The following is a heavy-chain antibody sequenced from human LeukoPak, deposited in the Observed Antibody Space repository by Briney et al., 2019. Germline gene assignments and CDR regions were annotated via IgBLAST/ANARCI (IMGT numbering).Heavy chain of an antibody. V-gene: IGHV1-8*01. J-gene: IGHJ5*02. CDR1: GYTFTSYD. CDR2: MNPNSGNT. Sequence: ASVKVSCKASGYTFTSYDINWVRLATGQGLEWLGWMNPNSGNTGYAQKFQGRVTMTRDMSTSTVYMELSSLRSEDTAVYYCARGLDDSSGEVWFDPWGQGTLVTVSS. CDR3: ARGLDDSSGEVWFDP. D-gene: IGHD3-22*01.